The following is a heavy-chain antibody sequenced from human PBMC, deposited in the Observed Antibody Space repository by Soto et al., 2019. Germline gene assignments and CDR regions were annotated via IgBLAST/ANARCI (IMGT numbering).Heavy chain of an antibody. V-gene: IGHV1-18*01. CDR1: GYSFTRNG. J-gene: IGHJ6*02. CDR3: VRYRDSDTWPSRDV. D-gene: IGHD1-26*01. Sequence: QVHLVQSGAELKKTGASVRVSCKASGYSFTRNGISWVRQATGQGLEWMGWISAKNGDTNYAQKFQGRVIMTTDTSTSTAYMELRSLRSDATAVYYCVRYRDSDTWPSRDVWGQGTTVTVSS. CDR2: ISAKNGDT.